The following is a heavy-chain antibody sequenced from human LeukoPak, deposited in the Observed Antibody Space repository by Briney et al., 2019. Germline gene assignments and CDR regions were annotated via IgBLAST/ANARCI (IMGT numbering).Heavy chain of an antibody. J-gene: IGHJ4*02. CDR2: IWHDGSNK. V-gene: IGHV3-33*08. D-gene: IGHD2-15*01. CDR3: ARIGYTSSSNDY. CDR1: GFTFVNYG. Sequence: PGGSLRLSCAASGFTFVNYGMHWVRQAPGKGLEWVAVIWHDGSNKYYADSVKGRFTISRDNAKNSLSLQMNSLRVEDTAVYYCARIGYTSSSNDYWGQGTLVTVSS.